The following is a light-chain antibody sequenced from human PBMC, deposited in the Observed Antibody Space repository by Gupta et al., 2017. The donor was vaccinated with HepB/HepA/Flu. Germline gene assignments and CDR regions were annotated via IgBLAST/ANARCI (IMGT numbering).Light chain of an antibody. CDR2: SDN. CDR1: SSNIASNT. Sequence: QSVLTQPPSPSGTPGQRVTISCPGSSSNIASNTVNWYQQLPGTAPKLLLYSDNRRPSGVPDRFSGSKSGTSAALAISGLQSEDEADYHCAAWDDSRIGYVFGTGTKVTVL. CDR3: AAWDDSRIGYV. V-gene: IGLV1-44*01. J-gene: IGLJ1*01.